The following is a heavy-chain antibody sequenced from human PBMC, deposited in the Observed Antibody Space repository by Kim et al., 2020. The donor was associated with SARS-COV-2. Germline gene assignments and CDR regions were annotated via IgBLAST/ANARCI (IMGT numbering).Heavy chain of an antibody. CDR3: ARDRDLILNIDY. V-gene: IGHV1-18*01. CDR2: T. J-gene: IGHJ4*02. Sequence: TNYAQKLQGRVTMTTDTSTSTAYMELRSLRSDDTAVYYCARDRDLILNIDYWGQGTLVTVSS.